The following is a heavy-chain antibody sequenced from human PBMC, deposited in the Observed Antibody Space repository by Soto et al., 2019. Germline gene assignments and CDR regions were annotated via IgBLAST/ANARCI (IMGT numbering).Heavy chain of an antibody. V-gene: IGHV3-30*18. D-gene: IGHD1-26*01. CDR2: ISYDGSNK. J-gene: IGHJ1*01. Sequence: PGGSLRLSCAASGFTFSSYGMHWVRQAPGKGLEWVAVISYDGSNKYYADSVKGRFTISRDNSKNTLYLQMNSLRAEDTAVYYCAKDPAFNPNTKPNIVGATTLRTDTLDFYFQHWGQGTLVTVSS. CDR3: AKDPAFNPNTKPNIVGATTLRTDTLDFYFQH. CDR1: GFTFSSYG.